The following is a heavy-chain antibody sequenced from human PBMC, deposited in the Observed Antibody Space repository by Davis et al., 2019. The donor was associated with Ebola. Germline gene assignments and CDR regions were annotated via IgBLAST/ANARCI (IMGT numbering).Heavy chain of an antibody. CDR2: INPSGGST. J-gene: IGHJ4*02. CDR1: GYTFTSYY. D-gene: IGHD2-21*01. V-gene: IGHV1-46*01. Sequence: ASVKVSCKASGYTFTSYYMHWVRQAPGQGLEWMGIINPSGGSTSYAQKFQGRVTMTRDTSTSTVYMELSSLRSEDTAVYYCARDRGAYCGGDCPPDYWGQGTLVTVSS. CDR3: ARDRGAYCGGDCPPDY.